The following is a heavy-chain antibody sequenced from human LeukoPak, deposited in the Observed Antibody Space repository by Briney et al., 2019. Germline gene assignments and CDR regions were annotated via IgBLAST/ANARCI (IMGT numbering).Heavy chain of an antibody. V-gene: IGHV6-1*01. Sequence: SQTLSLTCAISGDSVSSNSAAWNWIRQSPSRGLECLGRTYYRSKWFNGFALSVKSRITIIPDTSKNQFSLQLNSVTPEDTAVYYCARGMGNAFDIWGQGTMVTVSS. CDR2: TYYRSKWFN. D-gene: IGHD7-27*01. CDR3: ARGMGNAFDI. CDR1: GDSVSSNSAA. J-gene: IGHJ3*02.